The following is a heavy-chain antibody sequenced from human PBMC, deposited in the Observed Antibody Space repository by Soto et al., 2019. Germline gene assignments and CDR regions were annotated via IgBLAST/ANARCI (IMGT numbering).Heavy chain of an antibody. CDR1: GFTFSSYG. J-gene: IGHJ6*02. D-gene: IGHD6-13*01. CDR3: ARGPSSIWPYSYYYGMDV. Sequence: QVQLVESGGGVVQPGRSLRLSCAASGFTFSSYGMQWVRQAPGKGMEWVAVIWYDGSNKYYADSVKGRFTISRDNSKKTLYLQMNSLRSEDTAVYYCARGPSSIWPYSYYYGMDVWGQGTTFTVS. V-gene: IGHV3-33*01. CDR2: IWYDGSNK.